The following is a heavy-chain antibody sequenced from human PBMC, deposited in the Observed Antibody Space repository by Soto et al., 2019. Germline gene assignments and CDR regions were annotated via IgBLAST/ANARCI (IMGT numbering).Heavy chain of an antibody. CDR2: IYYSGST. CDR3: ARGKANYDDSSGYYYANSRGLFDY. CDR1: GGSISSGGYY. D-gene: IGHD3-22*01. J-gene: IGHJ4*02. V-gene: IGHV4-31*03. Sequence: QVQLQESGPGLVKPSQTLSLTCTVSGGSISSGGYYWSWIRQHPGKGLEWIGYIYYSGSTYYNPSLKSRVTISGATSKNQFSLMLSSVTAADTAVYYCARGKANYDDSSGYYYANSRGLFDYWGQGTLVTVSS.